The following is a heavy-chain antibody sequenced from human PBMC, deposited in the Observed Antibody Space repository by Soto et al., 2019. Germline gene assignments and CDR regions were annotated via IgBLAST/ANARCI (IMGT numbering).Heavy chain of an antibody. V-gene: IGHV1-18*01. J-gene: IGHJ6*02. Sequence: QVQLVQSGAEVKKPGASVKVSCKASGYTFTSYGIIWVRQAPGQGLEWMGWISAYNGNTNYAQKLQGRVTMTTDTSTSTAYMELRSLRSDDTAVYYCARARGKDSSGYPYYYYGMDVWGQGTTVTVSS. CDR1: GYTFTSYG. D-gene: IGHD3-22*01. CDR3: ARARGKDSSGYPYYYYGMDV. CDR2: ISAYNGNT.